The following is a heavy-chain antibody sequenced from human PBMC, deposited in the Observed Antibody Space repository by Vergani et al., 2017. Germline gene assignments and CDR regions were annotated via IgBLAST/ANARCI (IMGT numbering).Heavy chain of an antibody. Sequence: QVQLVQSGAEVKKPGASVKVSCKASGYTFTSYDLNWVRQATGQGLEWMGWMNPNSGNTGYAQKFQGRVTMTRNTSISTAYMELSSLRSEDTAVYYCARGPYSSGWYGYYYYMDVWGKGTTVTVSS. D-gene: IGHD6-19*01. J-gene: IGHJ6*03. CDR2: MNPNSGNT. CDR1: GYTFTSYD. V-gene: IGHV1-8*01. CDR3: ARGPYSSGWYGYYYYMDV.